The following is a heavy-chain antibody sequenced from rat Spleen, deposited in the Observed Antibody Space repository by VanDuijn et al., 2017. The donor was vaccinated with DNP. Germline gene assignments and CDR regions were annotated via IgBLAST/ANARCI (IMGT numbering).Heavy chain of an antibody. D-gene: IGHD1-4*01. V-gene: IGHV3-1*01. CDR1: GYSITNNY. CDR2: IGYSGST. Sequence: EVQLQESGPGLVKPSQSLSLTCSVTGYSITNNYWGWIRKFPGDKMEWIGHIGYSGSTTYNPSLKSRISITRDTSKNQFFLQLNSVTTEDTATYYCARWPGYNPPYAMDAWGQGTSVTVSS. CDR3: ARWPGYNPPYAMDA. J-gene: IGHJ4*01.